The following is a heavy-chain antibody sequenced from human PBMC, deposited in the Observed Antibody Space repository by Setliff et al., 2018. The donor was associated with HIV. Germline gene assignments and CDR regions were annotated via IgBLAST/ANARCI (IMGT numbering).Heavy chain of an antibody. CDR1: GFTVSSNY. Sequence: PGGSLRLSCAASGFTVSSNYMSWVRQAPGKGLEWVSRISGYETRTTYADSVKGRFTISRDNAKNTLYLQMNSLTVEDTAVYYCARVFRGQGTLVTVSS. CDR2: ISGYETRT. CDR3: ARVF. J-gene: IGHJ4*02. V-gene: IGHV3-74*01.